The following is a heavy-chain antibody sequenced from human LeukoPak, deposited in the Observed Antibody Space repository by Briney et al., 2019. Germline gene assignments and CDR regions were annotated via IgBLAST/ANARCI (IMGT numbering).Heavy chain of an antibody. CDR1: GYTFTGYY. J-gene: IGHJ4*02. CDR2: INPNSGDT. Sequence: ASVKVSCTASGYTFTGYYMHWVRQAPGQGLEWMGWINPNSGDTNYAQKFQGRVTMTRDPSISTAYMALTRLRSDDTAVYYCARDAWLVGTTNLYYFDYWGQGTLVTVSS. V-gene: IGHV1-2*02. D-gene: IGHD1-26*01. CDR3: ARDAWLVGTTNLYYFDY.